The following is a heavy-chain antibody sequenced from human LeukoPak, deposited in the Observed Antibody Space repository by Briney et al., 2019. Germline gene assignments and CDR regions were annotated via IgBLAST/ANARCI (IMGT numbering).Heavy chain of an antibody. Sequence: SETLSLTCTVFGGSISSSSYYWGWIRQPPGKGLEWIGSIYYSGSTYYNPSLKSRVTISVDTSKNQFSLKLSSVTAADTAVYYCARRVATAYNWFDPWGQETLVTVSS. CDR1: GGSISSSSYY. CDR3: ARRVATAYNWFDP. V-gene: IGHV4-39*01. CDR2: IYYSGST. D-gene: IGHD5-12*01. J-gene: IGHJ5*02.